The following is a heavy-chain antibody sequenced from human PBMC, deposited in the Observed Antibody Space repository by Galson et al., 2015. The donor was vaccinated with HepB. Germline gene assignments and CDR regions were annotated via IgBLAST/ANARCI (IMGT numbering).Heavy chain of an antibody. J-gene: IGHJ3*02. CDR3: ARGGSDYYDSSGYVDAFDI. D-gene: IGHD3-22*01. Sequence: SVKVSCKASGGTFSSYAISWVRQAPGQGLEWMGGIIPIFGTANYAQKFQGRVTITADESTSTAYMELSSLRSEDTAVYYCARGGSDYYDSSGYVDAFDIWGQGTMVTVSS. V-gene: IGHV1-69*13. CDR2: IIPIFGTA. CDR1: GGTFSSYA.